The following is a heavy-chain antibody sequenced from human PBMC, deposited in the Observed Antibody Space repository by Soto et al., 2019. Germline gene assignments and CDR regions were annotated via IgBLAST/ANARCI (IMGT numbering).Heavy chain of an antibody. CDR1: GGSFSGYY. J-gene: IGHJ4*02. D-gene: IGHD4-17*01. V-gene: IGHV4-34*01. Sequence: QVQLQQWGAGLLKPSETLSLTCAVYGGSFSGYYWSWIRQPPGKGLEWIGEINHSGSTNYNPSLKGRVPISVDPAKDQVSLKVSSVTAAGTAVYYCAREYGDYGVIDYWGQGTLVTVSS. CDR2: INHSGST. CDR3: AREYGDYGVIDY.